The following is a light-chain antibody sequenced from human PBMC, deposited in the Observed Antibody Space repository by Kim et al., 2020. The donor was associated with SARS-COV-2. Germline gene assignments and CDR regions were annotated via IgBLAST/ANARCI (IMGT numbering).Light chain of an antibody. CDR3: QQYADWPLLT. CDR2: GAS. V-gene: IGKV3-15*01. CDR1: QSISNT. Sequence: PGDRATLSCRARQSISNTLAWYQQRPGQAPRLLIFGASTRATGIPARFSGSGSGTEFTLTISSLESEDFAVYYCQQYADWPLLTFGGGTKVDIK. J-gene: IGKJ4*01.